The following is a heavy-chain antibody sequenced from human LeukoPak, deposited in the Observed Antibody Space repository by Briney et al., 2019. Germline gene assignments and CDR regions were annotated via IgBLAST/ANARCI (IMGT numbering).Heavy chain of an antibody. Sequence: KPSETLSLTCTVSGGSISSSTYYWGWIRQPPGKGLDWIGSIYYSGSTYYNPSLKSRVTISVDTSKNQFSLKLSSVTAADTAVYYCARVPPSYGAIDYWGQGTLVTVSS. V-gene: IGHV4-39*01. D-gene: IGHD4-17*01. CDR3: ARVPPSYGAIDY. CDR1: GGSISSSTYY. J-gene: IGHJ4*02. CDR2: IYYSGST.